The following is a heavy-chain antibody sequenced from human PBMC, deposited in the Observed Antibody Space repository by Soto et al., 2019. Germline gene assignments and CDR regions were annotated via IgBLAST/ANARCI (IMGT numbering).Heavy chain of an antibody. CDR1: DYSISSGYY. D-gene: IGHD1-26*01. CDR3: ARGSGGYGH. Sequence: PSETLSLTCAVSDYSISSGYYWGWIRQPPGRELEWIGSIYHDGSTYYNPSLKSRVTISVDTSKNQFSLKLSSVTAADTAVYYCARGSGGYGHWGQGTMVTV. J-gene: IGHJ4*02. CDR2: IYHDGST. V-gene: IGHV4-38-2*01.